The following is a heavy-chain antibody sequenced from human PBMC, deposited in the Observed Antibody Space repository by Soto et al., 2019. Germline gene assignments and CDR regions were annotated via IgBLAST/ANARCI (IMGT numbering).Heavy chain of an antibody. V-gene: IGHV4-59*01. D-gene: IGHD4-17*01. Sequence: SETLSLTCTVSGRSISFYYWSWIRQPPGKGLEWIGYIYYSGSTNYNPSLKSRVTISVDTSKNQFSLKLSSVTAADTAVYYCARGNDYGDYYFDYWGQGTLVTVSS. J-gene: IGHJ4*02. CDR2: IYYSGST. CDR1: GRSISFYY. CDR3: ARGNDYGDYYFDY.